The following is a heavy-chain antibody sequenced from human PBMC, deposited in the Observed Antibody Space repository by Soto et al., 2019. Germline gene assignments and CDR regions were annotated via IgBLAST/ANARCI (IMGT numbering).Heavy chain of an antibody. Sequence: SETLSLTCTVSGGSISSYYWSWIRQPPGKGLEWIGYIYYSGSTNYNPSLKSRVTISVDTSKNQFSLKLSSVTAADTAVYYCARDKGGFLEYYMDVWGKGTTVTVS. D-gene: IGHD3-3*01. V-gene: IGHV4-59*01. CDR3: ARDKGGFLEYYMDV. J-gene: IGHJ6*03. CDR2: IYYSGST. CDR1: GGSISSYY.